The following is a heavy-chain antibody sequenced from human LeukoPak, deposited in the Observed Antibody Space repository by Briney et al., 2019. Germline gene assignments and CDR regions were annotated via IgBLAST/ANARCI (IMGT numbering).Heavy chain of an antibody. CDR2: MNPNSGNT. V-gene: IGHV1-8*02. CDR1: GYTFTDHY. CDR3: ARAPTWSSTSYNYYYMDV. D-gene: IGHD3-3*01. Sequence: ASVKVSCKASGYTFTDHYMHWVRQATGQGLEWMGWMNPNSGNTGYAQKFQGRVTMTKNTSISTAYMELSSLRSEDTALYYCARAPTWSSTSYNYYYMDVWGKGTTVTISS. J-gene: IGHJ6*03.